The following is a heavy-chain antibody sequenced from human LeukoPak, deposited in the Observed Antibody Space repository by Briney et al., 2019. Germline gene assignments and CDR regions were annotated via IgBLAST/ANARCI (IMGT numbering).Heavy chain of an antibody. CDR2: IYYSGST. CDR1: GGSISSGGYY. Sequence: SETLSLTCTVSGGSISSGGYYWGWIRQPPGTGLEWIGSIYYSGSTYYNPSLKSRVTISVDTSKNQFSLKLSSVTAADTAVYYCARHFLGHIDYWGQGTLVTVSS. D-gene: IGHD2/OR15-2a*01. CDR3: ARHFLGHIDY. J-gene: IGHJ4*02. V-gene: IGHV4-39*01.